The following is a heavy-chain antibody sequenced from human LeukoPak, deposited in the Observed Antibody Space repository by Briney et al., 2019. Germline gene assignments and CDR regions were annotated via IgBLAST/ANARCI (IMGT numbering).Heavy chain of an antibody. D-gene: IGHD2-15*01. Sequence: SETLSLTCTVSGGSISSYYWSWIRQPPGKGLERIGYIYYSGSTNYNPSLKSRVTISVDTSKNQFSLKLSSVTAADTAVYYCARDRGPYRYCSGGSCYHYFDYWGQGTLVTVSS. CDR3: ARDRGPYRYCSGGSCYHYFDY. J-gene: IGHJ4*02. CDR1: GGSISSYY. CDR2: IYYSGST. V-gene: IGHV4-59*01.